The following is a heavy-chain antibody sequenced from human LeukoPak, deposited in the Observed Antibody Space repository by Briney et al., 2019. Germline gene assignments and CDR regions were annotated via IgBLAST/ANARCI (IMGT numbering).Heavy chain of an antibody. Sequence: GGSLRLSCAASGFSFRSYWMSWVRQAPGKGLEWVANIESDGSEKNYADSVKGRFTISRDNAKNSLYLQMDSLRAEDTAVYYCAGGMGWVSNYWGQGTLVTVSS. V-gene: IGHV3-7*03. D-gene: IGHD6-19*01. CDR1: GFSFRSYW. CDR2: IESDGSEK. CDR3: AGGMGWVSNY. J-gene: IGHJ4*02.